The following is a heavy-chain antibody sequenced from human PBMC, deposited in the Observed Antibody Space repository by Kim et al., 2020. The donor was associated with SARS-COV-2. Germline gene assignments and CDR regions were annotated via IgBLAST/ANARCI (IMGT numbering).Heavy chain of an antibody. D-gene: IGHD1-26*01. CDR1: GYTFTSYG. CDR2: ISAYNGNT. J-gene: IGHJ6*02. CDR3: ARERSGSRYYYYGMDV. V-gene: IGHV1-18*01. Sequence: ASVKVSCKASGYTFTSYGISWVRQAPGQGLEWMGWISAYNGNTNYAQKLQGRVTMTTDTSTSTAYMELRSLRSDDTAVYYCARERSGSRYYYYGMDVWGQGTTVTVSS.